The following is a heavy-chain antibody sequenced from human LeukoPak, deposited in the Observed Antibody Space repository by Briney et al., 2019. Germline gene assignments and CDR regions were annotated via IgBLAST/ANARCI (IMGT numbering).Heavy chain of an antibody. CDR2: INHSGST. Sequence: SETLSLTCAVYGGSFSGYYWSWIRQPPGKGLEWIGEINHSGSTNYNPSLKSRVTISVDTSKNQFSLKLSSVTAADTAVYYCARETWGINWFDPWGQGTLVTVSS. V-gene: IGHV4-34*01. D-gene: IGHD1-26*01. CDR1: GGSFSGYY. J-gene: IGHJ5*02. CDR3: ARETWGINWFDP.